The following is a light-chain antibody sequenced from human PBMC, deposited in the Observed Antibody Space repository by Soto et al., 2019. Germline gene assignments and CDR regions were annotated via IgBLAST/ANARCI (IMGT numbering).Light chain of an antibody. CDR1: SSNIGAGYD. CDR2: GNS. Sequence: QPVLTQPPSVSGAPGQRVTISCTGSSSNIGAGYDVHWYQQLPGTAPKLLIYGNSNRPSGVPDRFSGSQSGTSASLAITRLQAEDEADYYCQSYESSLSGVVFGGGTQLSVL. J-gene: IGLJ2*01. CDR3: QSYESSLSGVV. V-gene: IGLV1-40*01.